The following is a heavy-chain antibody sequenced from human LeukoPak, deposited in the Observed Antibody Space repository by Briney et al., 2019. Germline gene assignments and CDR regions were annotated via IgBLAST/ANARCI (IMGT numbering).Heavy chain of an antibody. V-gene: IGHV4-38-2*01. J-gene: IGHJ6*04. D-gene: IGHD4-17*01. CDR2: IYHSGST. Sequence: SGALSLTCAVSGYSTSSGYYWGWIRQPPGRGLEWIGSIYHSGSTYYNPSFKSRVTISVATSKNQFSLKLSSVTAADTAVYYCARLYTVTTWVDVWGKGTTVTVSS. CDR1: GYSTSSGYY. CDR3: ARLYTVTTWVDV.